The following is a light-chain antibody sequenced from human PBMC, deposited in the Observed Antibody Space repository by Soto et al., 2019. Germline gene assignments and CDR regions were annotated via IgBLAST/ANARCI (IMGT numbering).Light chain of an antibody. CDR3: QHYNTQSIT. V-gene: IGKV1-5*01. J-gene: IGKJ4*01. CDR1: ENIFKF. CDR2: AAS. Sequence: DIQLIQSPATLSASVGDRITITCRASENIFKFLACYQQRSGRAPNLLIYAASDLETGVPSRFSGRGSGTEFTLTIDSLQPDGSATYYCQHYNTQSITFGGGTKVDVK.